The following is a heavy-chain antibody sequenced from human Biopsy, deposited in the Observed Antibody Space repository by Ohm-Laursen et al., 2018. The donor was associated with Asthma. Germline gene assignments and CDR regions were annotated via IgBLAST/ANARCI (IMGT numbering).Heavy chain of an antibody. CDR2: INSVFGTT. CDR1: GGTFNTYV. D-gene: IGHD2-2*01. CDR3: ARKAGSCISRTCYSLDF. J-gene: IGHJ4*02. V-gene: IGHV1-69*01. Sequence: VSSVKVSCKSLGGTFNTYVIGWVRQAPGQGLEWMGGINSVFGTTTYPQKFQDRVTTTADDSTSTVYMELSSLRSEDTAVYYCARKAGSCISRTCYSLDFWGQGTLVTVSS.